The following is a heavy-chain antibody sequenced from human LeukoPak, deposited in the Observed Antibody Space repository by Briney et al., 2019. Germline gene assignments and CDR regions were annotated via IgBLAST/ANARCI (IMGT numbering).Heavy chain of an antibody. CDR2: VHTSGTT. Sequence: SETLSLTCTVSGDSIRSGSYHWTWIRQPAEKGLEWVGRVHTSGTTDYNPSLKSRVTISVDPSKNQFSLKLSSVTAADTAVYYCARAGIAAAGTRLRHFQHWGQGTLVTVSS. D-gene: IGHD6-13*01. V-gene: IGHV4-61*02. CDR1: GDSIRSGSYH. J-gene: IGHJ1*01. CDR3: ARAGIAAAGTRLRHFQH.